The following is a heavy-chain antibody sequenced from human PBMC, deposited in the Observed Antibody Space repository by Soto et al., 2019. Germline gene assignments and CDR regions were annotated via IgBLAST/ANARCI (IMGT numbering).Heavy chain of an antibody. D-gene: IGHD5-12*01. J-gene: IGHJ4*02. CDR2: INHSGST. Sequence: PETLSLTCAVYGGSFSGYYWSWIRQPPGKGLEWIGEINHSGSTNYNPSLKSRVTISVDTSKNQFSLKLSSVTAADTAVYYCARCLMATDYWGQGTLVTVSS. CDR1: GGSFSGYY. CDR3: ARCLMATDY. V-gene: IGHV4-34*01.